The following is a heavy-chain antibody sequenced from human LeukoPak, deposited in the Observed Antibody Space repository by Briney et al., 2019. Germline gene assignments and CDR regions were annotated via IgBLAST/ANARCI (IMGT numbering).Heavy chain of an antibody. CDR3: ARHGSVPGPLDP. D-gene: IGHD3-10*01. Sequence: SGTLSLTCTVSGCTISSYYLNWIRQPPGKGLEWIGYIYATGSTNDNPSLRSRSTISVNTSKTLFFLNLRFGAAATTAVYYWARHGSVPGPLDPWGQGTLVTVSS. J-gene: IGHJ5*02. CDR2: IYATGST. V-gene: IGHV4-4*09. CDR1: GCTISSYY.